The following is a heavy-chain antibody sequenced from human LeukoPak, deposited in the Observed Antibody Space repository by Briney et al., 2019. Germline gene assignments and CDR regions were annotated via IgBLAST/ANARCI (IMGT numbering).Heavy chain of an antibody. D-gene: IGHD3-22*01. J-gene: IGHJ5*02. Sequence: PGGSLSLSCAASGFTVSTNYMTWARQAPGEGLEWVSVFYSGGSTYYADSVKGRFTISRDNSKNTLNLQMNSLRAEDTTVYYCARDLGQYYDTSDNWFDPWGQGTLVTVSS. CDR3: ARDLGQYYDTSDNWFDP. CDR1: GFTVSTNY. V-gene: IGHV3-53*01. CDR2: FYSGGST.